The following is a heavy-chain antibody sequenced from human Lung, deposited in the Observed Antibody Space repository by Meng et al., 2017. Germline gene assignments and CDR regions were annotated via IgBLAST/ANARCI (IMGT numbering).Heavy chain of an antibody. CDR2: INHSGST. CDR1: GGSFSDYY. V-gene: IGHV4-34*01. CDR3: ARGPTTMAHDFDY. D-gene: IGHD4-11*01. Sequence: SETLSLTCVVSGGSFSDYYWSWIRPLPGKGLEWIGEINHSGSTNYNPSLESRATISVDTSQNNLSLTLSSVTTADSAVFYCARGPTTMAHDFDYWGQGTLVTVSS. J-gene: IGHJ4*02.